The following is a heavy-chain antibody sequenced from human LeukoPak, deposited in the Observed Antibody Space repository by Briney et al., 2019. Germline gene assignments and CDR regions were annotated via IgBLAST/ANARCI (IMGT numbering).Heavy chain of an antibody. CDR3: ARGGTYSSGLPGS. V-gene: IGHV3-74*01. J-gene: IGHJ5*02. D-gene: IGHD5-18*01. Sequence: GGSLRLSCAASGFTFSGYWMHWVRQAPGKGLVWVSRINSDGSSTNYADSVKGRFTISRDNAKNTLYLQMDTLRAEDTAVYYCARGGTYSSGLPGSWGQGTLVTVSS. CDR1: GFTFSGYW. CDR2: INSDGSST.